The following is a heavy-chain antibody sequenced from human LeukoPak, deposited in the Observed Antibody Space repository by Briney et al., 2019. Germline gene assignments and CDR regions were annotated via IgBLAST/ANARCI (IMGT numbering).Heavy chain of an antibody. V-gene: IGHV4-34*01. CDR2: INHSGST. Sequence: PSETLCLTCAVYGGSFSGYYWSWIRQPPGKGLEWIGEINHSGSTNYNPSLKSRVTISVDTSKNQFSLKLSSVTAADTAVYYCARGGWWDNWNRFDPWGQGTLVTVSS. CDR1: GGSFSGYY. J-gene: IGHJ5*02. CDR3: ARGGWWDNWNRFDP. D-gene: IGHD1-1*01.